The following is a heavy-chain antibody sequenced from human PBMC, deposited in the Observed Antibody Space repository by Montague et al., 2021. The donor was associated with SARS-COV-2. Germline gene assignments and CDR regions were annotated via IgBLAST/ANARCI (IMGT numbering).Heavy chain of an antibody. D-gene: IGHD3-22*01. Sequence: TLSLTCTVSGGSISSGSYYWSWIRQPAGKGLEWIGRIYTSGSTNYNPSLKSRVTISVDTSKNQFSLKLSSVTAADTAVYYCARAKGSRYYYDSSGYYRDRGYYCCCYGVDVWGRGTTVTVSS. CDR1: GGSISSGSYY. CDR3: ARAKGSRYYYDSSGYYRDRGYYCCCYGVDV. J-gene: IGHJ6*02. V-gene: IGHV4-61*02. CDR2: IYTSGST.